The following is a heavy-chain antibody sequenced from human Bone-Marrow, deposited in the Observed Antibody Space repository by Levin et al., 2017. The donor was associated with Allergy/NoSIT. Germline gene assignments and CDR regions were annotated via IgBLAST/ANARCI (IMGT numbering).Heavy chain of an antibody. CDR1: GFSFSDQY. CDR2: SRNRRKNYTT. V-gene: IGHV3-72*01. D-gene: IGHD3-16*02. Sequence: GGSLRLSCAAFGFSFSDQYMDWVRQAPGKGLEWVGHSRNRRKNYTTEYAASVKGRFTISRDLSKNLVYLQMNSLRADDTAVYYCVPQLGYTDYPYFNSWGQGTLVTVSS. J-gene: IGHJ4*02. CDR3: VPQLGYTDYPYFNS.